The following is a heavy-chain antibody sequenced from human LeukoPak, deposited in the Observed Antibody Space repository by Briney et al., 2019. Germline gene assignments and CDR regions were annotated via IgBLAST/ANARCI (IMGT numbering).Heavy chain of an antibody. Sequence: ASVKASCKTSGYSFTDYYIHWVRQAPGQGLEWMGWINTKSGRTSSARKFQGRVTITRDPSITTVYMDMAWLTSDDTAIYFCARADFIDAGPYLIGPWGQGTLVTVSS. J-gene: IGHJ5*02. V-gene: IGHV1-2*02. D-gene: IGHD3-3*01. CDR3: ARADFIDAGPYLIGP. CDR2: INTKSGRT. CDR1: GYSFTDYY.